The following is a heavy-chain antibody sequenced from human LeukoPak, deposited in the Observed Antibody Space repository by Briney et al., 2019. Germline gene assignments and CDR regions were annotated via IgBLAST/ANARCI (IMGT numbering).Heavy chain of an antibody. Sequence: PGGSLRLSCAASGFTFSDYYMSWIRQAPGKGLEWVSYISSSGSTIYYADSVKGRFTISRDNAKNSLYLQMNSLRAEDTAVYYCARDRCSSTSCYVDYYYGMDVWSQGTTVTVSS. D-gene: IGHD2-2*01. CDR3: ARDRCSSTSCYVDYYYGMDV. J-gene: IGHJ6*02. V-gene: IGHV3-11*01. CDR1: GFTFSDYY. CDR2: ISSSGSTI.